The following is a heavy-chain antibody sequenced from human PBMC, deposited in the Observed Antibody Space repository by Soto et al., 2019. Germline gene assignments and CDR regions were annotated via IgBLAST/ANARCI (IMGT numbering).Heavy chain of an antibody. Sequence: GGSLRLSCAASGFTFSSYSMNWVRQAPGKGLEWVSSISSSSSYIYYADSVKGRFTISRDNAKNSLYLQMNSLRAEDTAVYYCAREGNLVLAAGAFDIWGQETMVTVSS. CDR3: AREGNLVLAAGAFDI. CDR1: GFTFSSYS. J-gene: IGHJ3*02. CDR2: ISSSSSYI. V-gene: IGHV3-21*01. D-gene: IGHD2-15*01.